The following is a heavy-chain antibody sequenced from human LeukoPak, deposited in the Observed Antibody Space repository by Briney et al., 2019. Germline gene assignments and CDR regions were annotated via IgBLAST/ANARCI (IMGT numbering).Heavy chain of an antibody. CDR1: GFPFSSHG. V-gene: IGHV3-30*02. D-gene: IGHD7-27*01. Sequence: GSLRLYCAASGFPFSSHGMHWVRQAPGKGLEWVAYIRQEGRDTYYADSVKGRFSISRDDSKYTVNLEMNSLRTEDMAVYYCARDFNWGFDYWGQGTLVTVSS. CDR3: ARDFNWGFDY. J-gene: IGHJ4*02. CDR2: IRQEGRDT.